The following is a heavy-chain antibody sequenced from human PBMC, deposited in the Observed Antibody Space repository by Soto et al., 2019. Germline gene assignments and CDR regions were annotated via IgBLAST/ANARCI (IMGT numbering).Heavy chain of an antibody. CDR3: ARGRTMVRGVIGAPYYGMDV. CDR2: IIPIFGTA. D-gene: IGHD3-10*01. J-gene: IGHJ6*02. V-gene: IGHV1-69*06. CDR1: GGTFSSYG. Sequence: QVQLVQSGAEVKKPGSSVKVSCKASGGTFSSYGINWVRQAPGQGLEWMGGIIPIFGTANYAQKFQGRVTITADKSTSTAYMELSSLRSEDTAVYYCARGRTMVRGVIGAPYYGMDVWGQGTTVTVSS.